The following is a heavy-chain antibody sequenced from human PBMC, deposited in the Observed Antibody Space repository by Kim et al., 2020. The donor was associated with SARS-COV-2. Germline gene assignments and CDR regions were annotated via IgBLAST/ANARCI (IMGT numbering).Heavy chain of an antibody. D-gene: IGHD2-15*01. V-gene: IGHV3-21*01. CDR1: GFTFRSYN. Sequence: GGSQRLSCAASGFTFRSYNMNWVRQAPGKGLEWVSYNSGSSRYIYYADSVKGRFTISRDNAKNSLSLQMNSLRAEDTGIYYCARSFAAKSLDAFDIWGQGTMVTVSS. J-gene: IGHJ3*02. CDR2: NSGSSRYI. CDR3: ARSFAAKSLDAFDI.